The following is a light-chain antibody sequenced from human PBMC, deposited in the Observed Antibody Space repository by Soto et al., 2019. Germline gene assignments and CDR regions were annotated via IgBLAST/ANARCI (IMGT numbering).Light chain of an antibody. CDR3: QQYGSSPVT. CDR1: QSVSSSY. Sequence: EIVLTQSPGTLSLSAGERATLSCRASQSVSSSYLAWYQQKPGQAPRLLIYGASSKATGIPDRFSGSGSGTDFTLTISRLEPEDFAMYYCQQYGSSPVTFGQGTRVEIK. J-gene: IGKJ1*01. CDR2: GAS. V-gene: IGKV3-20*01.